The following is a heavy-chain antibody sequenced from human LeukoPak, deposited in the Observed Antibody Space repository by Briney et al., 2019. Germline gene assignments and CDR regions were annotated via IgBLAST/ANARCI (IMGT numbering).Heavy chain of an antibody. CDR1: GVTVSTNY. CDR2: IYSDGRT. Sequence: GGSLRLSCAASGVTVSTNYMSWVRQAPGKGLEWVSEIYSDGRTYYAASVKGRFSISRDNSKNTVYLEMNSLRAEDTAVYCCARDLREHGVFDIWGQGTMVTVSS. V-gene: IGHV3-53*01. CDR3: ARDLREHGVFDI. J-gene: IGHJ3*02. D-gene: IGHD1-26*01.